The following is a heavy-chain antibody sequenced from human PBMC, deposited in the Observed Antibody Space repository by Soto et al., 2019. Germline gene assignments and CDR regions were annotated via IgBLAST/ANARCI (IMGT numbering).Heavy chain of an antibody. CDR3: AKDSSWGGSIAAAGSY. CDR2: ISWNSGSI. V-gene: IGHV3-9*01. J-gene: IGHJ4*02. D-gene: IGHD6-13*01. Sequence: EVQLVESGGGLVQPGRSLRLSCAASGFTFDDYAMHWVRQAPGKGLEWVSGISWNSGSIGYADSVKGRFTISRDNAKNSLYLQMNSLRAEDTALYYCAKDSSWGGSIAAAGSYWGQGTLVTVSS. CDR1: GFTFDDYA.